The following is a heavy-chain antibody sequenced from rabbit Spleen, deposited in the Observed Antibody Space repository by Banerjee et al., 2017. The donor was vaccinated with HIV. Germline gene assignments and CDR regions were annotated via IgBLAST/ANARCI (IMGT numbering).Heavy chain of an antibody. J-gene: IGHJ4*01. CDR2: INTATGKA. CDR3: ARTPGASDYTYFAL. D-gene: IGHD8-1*01. CDR1: GFSFSDRDV. Sequence: QEQLEESGGGLVKPEGSLTLTCKASGFSFSDRDVMCWVRQAPGKGLEWIACINTATGKAVYASWAKGRFTISKTSSTTVTLQMTSLTAADTATYFCARTPGASDYTYFALWGPGTLVTVS. V-gene: IGHV1S45*01.